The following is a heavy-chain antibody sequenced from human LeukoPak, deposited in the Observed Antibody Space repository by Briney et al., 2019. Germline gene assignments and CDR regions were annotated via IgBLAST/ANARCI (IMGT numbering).Heavy chain of an antibody. CDR2: IYHSGST. CDR3: ARPDYYYDSSGYSHHGAAFDI. V-gene: IGHV4-38-2*02. D-gene: IGHD3-22*01. CDR1: GYSISSGYY. J-gene: IGHJ3*02. Sequence: PSETLSLTCTASGYSISSGYYWGWIRQPPGKGLEWIGSIYHSGSTYYNPSLKSRVTISVDTSKNQFSLKLSSVTAADTAVYYCARPDYYYDSSGYSHHGAAFDIWGQGTMVTVSS.